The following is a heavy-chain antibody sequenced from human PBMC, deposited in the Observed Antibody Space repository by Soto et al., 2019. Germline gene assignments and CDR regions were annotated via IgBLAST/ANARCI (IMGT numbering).Heavy chain of an antibody. CDR3: ARYCSSTSCYYGAFDI. D-gene: IGHD2-2*01. Sequence: GASVKVSCKASGYTFTSYDINWVRQATGQGLEWMGWMNPNSGNTGYAQKFQGRVTMTRNTSISTAHMELSSLRSEDTAVYYCARYCSSTSCYYGAFDIWGQGTMVTVSS. J-gene: IGHJ3*02. CDR2: MNPNSGNT. CDR1: GYTFTSYD. V-gene: IGHV1-8*01.